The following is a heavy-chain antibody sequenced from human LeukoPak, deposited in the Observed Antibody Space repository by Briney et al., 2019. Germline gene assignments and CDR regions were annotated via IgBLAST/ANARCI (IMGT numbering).Heavy chain of an antibody. Sequence: GGSLRLSCAASGFTFSSYSMNWVRQAPGKGLEWVSSISSSIRYIYYADSGKGRFTISRDNAKNSLYLQMNSLRAEDTAVYYCARDGKQLALNWGQGTLVTVSS. J-gene: IGHJ4*02. CDR2: ISSSIRYI. CDR3: ARDGKQLALN. D-gene: IGHD5-18*01. V-gene: IGHV3-21*01. CDR1: GFTFSSYS.